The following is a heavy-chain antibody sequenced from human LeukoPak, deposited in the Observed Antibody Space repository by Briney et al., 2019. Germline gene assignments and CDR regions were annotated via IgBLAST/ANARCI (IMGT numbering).Heavy chain of an antibody. D-gene: IGHD4-17*01. Sequence: PSETLSLTCSVSGCSFSTYYWTWIRQPPGKGLEYIGYVYYTGSTNYHPSLQSRVAISIDTSKNQFSLKLRSVTAADTAVYFCARIDGDLLDSWGQGTLVAVSS. CDR3: ARIDGDLLDS. V-gene: IGHV4-59*08. CDR1: GCSFSTYY. J-gene: IGHJ4*02. CDR2: VYYTGST.